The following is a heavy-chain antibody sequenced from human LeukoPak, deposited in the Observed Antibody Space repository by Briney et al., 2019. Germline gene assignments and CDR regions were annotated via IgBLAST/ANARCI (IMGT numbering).Heavy chain of an antibody. D-gene: IGHD4-11*01. J-gene: IGHJ4*02. CDR3: ARDYPGYFDY. Sequence: PSETLSLTCTVSGGSISSSSYYWGWIRQPPGKGLEWIGSIYYSGSTYYNPSLKSRVTISVDTSKNQFSLKLSSVTAADTAVYYCARDYPGYFDYWGQGTLVTVSS. CDR1: GGSISSSSYY. V-gene: IGHV4-39*01. CDR2: IYYSGST.